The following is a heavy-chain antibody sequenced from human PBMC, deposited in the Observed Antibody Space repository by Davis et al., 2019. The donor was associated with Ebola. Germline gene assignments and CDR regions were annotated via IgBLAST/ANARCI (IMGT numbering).Heavy chain of an antibody. CDR3: ARAVGYTYGYRFDP. V-gene: IGHV3-30-3*01. Sequence: PGGSLRLSCAASGFTFSSYTMHWVRQAPGKGLEWVAIISYDGSNKYYADSVKGRFTISRDNSNNTLYLQMNGLTTEDTAVYYCARAVGYTYGYRFDPWGQGTLVTVSS. D-gene: IGHD5-18*01. CDR1: GFTFSSYT. J-gene: IGHJ5*02. CDR2: ISYDGSNK.